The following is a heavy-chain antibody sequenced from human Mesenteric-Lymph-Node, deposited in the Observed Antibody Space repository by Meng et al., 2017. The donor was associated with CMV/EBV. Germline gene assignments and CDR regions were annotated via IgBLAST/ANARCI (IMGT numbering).Heavy chain of an antibody. CDR3: ANGKGRSAAGTFFGDY. Sequence: FTFSSYAMSWVRQAPGKGLEWVSAISGSGGSTYYADSVKGRFTISRDNSKNTLYLQMNSLRAEDTAVYYCANGKGRSAAGTFFGDYWGQGTLVTVSS. D-gene: IGHD6-13*01. V-gene: IGHV3-23*01. CDR2: ISGSGGST. CDR1: FTFSSYA. J-gene: IGHJ4*02.